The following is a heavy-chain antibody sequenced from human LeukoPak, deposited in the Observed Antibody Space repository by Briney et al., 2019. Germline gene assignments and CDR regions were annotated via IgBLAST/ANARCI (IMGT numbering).Heavy chain of an antibody. D-gene: IGHD4-23*01. J-gene: IGHJ1*01. Sequence: SETLSLTCTVSGGSISSYYWSWIRQPPGKGLEWIGYIFYSGSTNYNPSLKSRVTISIDTSKNQFSLKLSSVTAADTAVYYCARGDSTVTPKYFQYWGQGTLVTVSS. CDR2: IFYSGST. V-gene: IGHV4-59*01. CDR3: ARGDSTVTPKYFQY. CDR1: GGSISSYY.